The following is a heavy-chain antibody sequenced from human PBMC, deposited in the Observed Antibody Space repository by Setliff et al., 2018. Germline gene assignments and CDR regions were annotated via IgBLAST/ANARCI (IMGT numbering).Heavy chain of an antibody. CDR1: GFTFSSYW. Sequence: GGSLRLSCAASGFTFSSYWMHWVRQAPGKGLVWVSHINSDGSSTSYADSVKGRFTISRDNVKNTLYLQMNSLRAEDTAVYYCARDSGLGATPDDAFDIWGQGTMVTVSS. V-gene: IGHV3-74*01. CDR3: ARDSGLGATPDDAFDI. D-gene: IGHD1-26*01. J-gene: IGHJ3*02. CDR2: INSDGSST.